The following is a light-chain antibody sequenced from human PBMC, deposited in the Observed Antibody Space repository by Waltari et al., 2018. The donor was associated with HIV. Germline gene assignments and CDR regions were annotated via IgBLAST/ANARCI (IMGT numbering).Light chain of an antibody. V-gene: IGKV4-1*01. CDR1: QSVLYSSNNKNY. J-gene: IGKJ5*01. CDR3: QQYYSTFIT. Sequence: DIVMTQSPDSLAVSLGERATINCKSSQSVLYSSNNKNYLAWYQQKPGQPPKLLIYWASTRESVVPDRFSGSGSGTDFTLTISSLQAEDVAVYYCQQYYSTFITFGQGTRLEIK. CDR2: WAS.